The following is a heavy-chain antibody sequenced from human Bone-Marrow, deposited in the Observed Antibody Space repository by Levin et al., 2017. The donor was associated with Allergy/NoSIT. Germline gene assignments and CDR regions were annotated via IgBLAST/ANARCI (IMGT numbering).Heavy chain of an antibody. Sequence: PSEALSLTCTVSGGSVSSGSYYWSWIRQPPGKGLGWIAYIYHSGSTKYNPSLKSRVTISLDTSRNQFSLRLTSLTAADTAVYYCARGSYFGGLSFDCWGKGTLVTVSS. J-gene: IGHJ4*02. D-gene: IGHD4-23*01. CDR3: ARGSYFGGLSFDC. V-gene: IGHV4-61*01. CDR1: GGSVSSGSYY. CDR2: IYHSGST.